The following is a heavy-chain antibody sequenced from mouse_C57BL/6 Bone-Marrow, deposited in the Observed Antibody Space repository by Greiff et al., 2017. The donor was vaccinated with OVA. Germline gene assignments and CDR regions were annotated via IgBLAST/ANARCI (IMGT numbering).Heavy chain of an antibody. CDR1: GYTFTSYW. CDR3: ARRVPYYYGSSYGWYFDV. V-gene: IGHV1-50*01. Sequence: QVQLQQPGVELVKPGASVKLSCKASGYTFTSYWMQWVKQRPGQGLEWIGEIDPSDSYTNYNQKFKGKATLTVDTSSSTAYMQLSSLTSEDSAVYYCARRVPYYYGSSYGWYFDVWGTGTTVTVSS. CDR2: IDPSDSYT. J-gene: IGHJ1*03. D-gene: IGHD1-1*01.